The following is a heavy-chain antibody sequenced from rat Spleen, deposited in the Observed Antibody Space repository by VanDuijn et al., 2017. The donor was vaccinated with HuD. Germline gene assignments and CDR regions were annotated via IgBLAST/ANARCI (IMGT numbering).Heavy chain of an antibody. CDR3: TTGDYGYTRLFAY. CDR1: GFTFNNYW. CDR2: ISTRGGST. J-gene: IGHJ3*01. Sequence: EVQLVESGGGLVQPGGSLKLSCVASGFTFNNYWMTWIRQAPGKGLEWVATISTRGGSTYYRDSVKGRFTISRDNAKSSLYLQMDSLRSEDTATYYCTTGDYGYTRLFAYWGQGTLVTVSS. D-gene: IGHD1-9*01. V-gene: IGHV5-31*01.